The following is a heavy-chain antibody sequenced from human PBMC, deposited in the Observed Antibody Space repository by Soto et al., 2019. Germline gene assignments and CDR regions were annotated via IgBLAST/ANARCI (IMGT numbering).Heavy chain of an antibody. CDR2: ISGSGGST. CDR1: GFTFISYA. J-gene: IGHJ6*02. CDR3: TRHAEIPKFQYGLDV. V-gene: IGHV3-23*01. D-gene: IGHD2-2*01. Sequence: HPGGSLRLSGAASGFTFISYAMSWVRQAPGRGLEWVSAISGSGGSTYYADSVKGRFTISRDKSKNTLYLQMNSLRAEDTAVYYCTRHAEIPKFQYGLDVWGQGTTVTVSS.